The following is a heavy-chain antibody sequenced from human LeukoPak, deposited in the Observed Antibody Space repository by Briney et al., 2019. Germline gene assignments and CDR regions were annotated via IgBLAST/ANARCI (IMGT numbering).Heavy chain of an antibody. CDR3: ARDRIGSY. V-gene: IGHV4-59*01. CDR1: GGPISSYY. Sequence: SETLSLTCTVSGGPISSYYWSWIRQPPGKGLEWIGYIYYSGSTNYNPSLKSRVTISVDTSKNQFSLKLSSVTAADTAVYYCARDRIGSYWGQGTLVTVSS. J-gene: IGHJ4*02. D-gene: IGHD3-10*01. CDR2: IYYSGST.